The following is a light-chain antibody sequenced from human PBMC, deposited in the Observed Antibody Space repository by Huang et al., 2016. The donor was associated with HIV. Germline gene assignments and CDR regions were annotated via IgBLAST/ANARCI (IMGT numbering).Light chain of an antibody. Sequence: ETVMTQSPATLSVSPGERATLSCRASQSVRANLAWYQQRPGQAPRLLIYGASNRAAGIPARFSGNGSATEFTLTISSLQSDDFAVYYCHQYNNWPPEWTFAQGTRVDIK. J-gene: IGKJ1*01. CDR3: HQYNNWPPEWT. CDR1: QSVRAN. V-gene: IGKV3-15*01. CDR2: GAS.